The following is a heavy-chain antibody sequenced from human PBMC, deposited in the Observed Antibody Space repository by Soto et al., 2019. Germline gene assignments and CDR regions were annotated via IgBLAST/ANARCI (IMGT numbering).Heavy chain of an antibody. CDR2: IYHSGST. V-gene: IGHV4-4*02. Sequence: SETLSLTCAVSSGSISSSNWWSWVRQPPGKGLEWIGEIYHSGSTNYNPSLKSRVTISVDKSKNQFSLKLSSVTAADTAVYYCARDRGWYGSFDYWGQGTLVTVSS. D-gene: IGHD6-19*01. CDR1: SGSISSSNW. J-gene: IGHJ4*02. CDR3: ARDRGWYGSFDY.